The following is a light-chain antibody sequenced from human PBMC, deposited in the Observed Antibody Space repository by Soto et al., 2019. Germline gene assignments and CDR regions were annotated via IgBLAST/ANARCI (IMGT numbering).Light chain of an antibody. CDR2: KVS. CDR3: MQGSHWPIT. Sequence: QPSSISCRSSPRLLYSDGNTYLHWFQQRPGQSPRRLIYKVSNRESGVPDRFSGSGAGTAFTLEISSVEADDVGVYYCMQGSHWPITFGQGTRLEIK. J-gene: IGKJ5*01. CDR1: PRLLYSDGNTY. V-gene: IGKV2-30*01.